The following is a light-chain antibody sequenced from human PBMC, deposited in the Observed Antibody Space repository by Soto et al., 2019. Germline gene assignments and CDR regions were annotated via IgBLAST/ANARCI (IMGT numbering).Light chain of an antibody. CDR2: GAA. J-gene: IGKJ3*01. V-gene: IGKV3-20*01. CDR1: QRVNSTY. Sequence: EIVLTQSPGTLSSSPGEKATLSCTASQRVNSTYLAWDQQRRDQAPRLLIYGAANRATGIPDRFSGRGSGTDFTLTISSLEPEDFTVYYCQQYGSLPTTFGPGTKVDIK. CDR3: QQYGSLPTT.